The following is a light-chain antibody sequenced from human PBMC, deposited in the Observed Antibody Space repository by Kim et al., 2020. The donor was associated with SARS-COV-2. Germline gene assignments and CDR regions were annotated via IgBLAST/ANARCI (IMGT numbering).Light chain of an antibody. J-gene: IGKJ3*01. CDR2: PAS. CDR1: QDISSS. Sequence: IQLTQSPSSLSASIGDRVTITCRASQDISSSLVWYQQKPGKAPKLLTYPASTLQSEVPSRFSGSGSGTDFTLTIYGLQPDDFATYYCQHLKSYPFAFGPGTKWISN. V-gene: IGKV1-9*01. CDR3: QHLKSYPFA.